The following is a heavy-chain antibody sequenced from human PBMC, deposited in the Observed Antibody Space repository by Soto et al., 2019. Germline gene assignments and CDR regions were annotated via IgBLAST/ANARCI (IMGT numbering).Heavy chain of an antibody. V-gene: IGHV2-5*02. J-gene: IGHJ4*02. Sequence: QITLKESGPTLVKPTQTLTLTCTFSGFSLSTSGVGVGWIRQPPGKALEWLALIYWDDDDRYSPSLRSRLTITKDTSKTQVVLTMTNMDPVDTATYYCARVRYYDSSGYLDYWGQGTLVTVSS. CDR2: IYWDDDD. D-gene: IGHD3-22*01. CDR1: GFSLSTSGVG. CDR3: ARVRYYDSSGYLDY.